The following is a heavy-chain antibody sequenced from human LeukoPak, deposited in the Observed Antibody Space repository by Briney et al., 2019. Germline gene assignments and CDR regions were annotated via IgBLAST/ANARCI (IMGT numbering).Heavy chain of an antibody. Sequence: SETLSLTCTVSGDSISTSTYYWGWIRQPPGKGLEWIGSINYSGSTYYNPSLKSRVTISVDTSRNQFSLKLNSVTATDTAVYYCARTYDFWSPGTLVTVSA. D-gene: IGHD3-3*01. CDR3: ARTYDF. V-gene: IGHV4-39*01. CDR2: INYSGST. CDR1: GDSISTSTYY. J-gene: IGHJ4*02.